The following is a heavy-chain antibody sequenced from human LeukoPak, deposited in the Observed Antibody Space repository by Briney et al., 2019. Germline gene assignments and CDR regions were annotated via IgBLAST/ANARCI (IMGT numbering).Heavy chain of an antibody. J-gene: IGHJ4*02. CDR2: ISSSSSYI. V-gene: IGHV3-21*01. CDR3: ARDRQQLIIYYFDY. D-gene: IGHD6-13*01. Sequence: GGSLRLSCAASGCTFSSYSMNWVRQAPGRGLEWVSSISSSSSYIYYADSVKGRFTISRDNAKNSLYLQMNSLRAEDTAVYYCARDRQQLIIYYFDYWGQGTLVTVSS. CDR1: GCTFSSYS.